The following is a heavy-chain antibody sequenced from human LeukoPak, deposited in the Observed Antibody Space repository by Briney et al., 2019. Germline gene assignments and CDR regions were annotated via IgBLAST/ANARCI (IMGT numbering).Heavy chain of an antibody. CDR3: ARDRIVIGATPRINWFDP. V-gene: IGHV1-2*02. CDR2: INPNSGDT. Sequence: ASVKVSCKASGYTFTGYYIHGVRQAPGQGLEWMGWINPNSGDTNYAQTFQGRVTMTRDKSISTAYMELSSLRSDDTAVYYCARDRIVIGATPRINWFDPWGQGTLVTVSS. J-gene: IGHJ5*02. CDR1: GYTFTGYY. D-gene: IGHD2/OR15-2a*01.